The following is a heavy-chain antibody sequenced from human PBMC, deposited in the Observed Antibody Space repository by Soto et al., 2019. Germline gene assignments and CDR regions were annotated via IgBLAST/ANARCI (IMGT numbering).Heavy chain of an antibody. Sequence: GGSLRLSCAASGFTFDDYAMHWVRQAPGKGLEWVSLISGDGGSTYYADSVKGRFTISRDNSKNSLYLQMNSLRTEDTALYYCALSKYSSSSDAFDIWGQGTMVTVSS. D-gene: IGHD6-6*01. V-gene: IGHV3-43*02. CDR1: GFTFDDYA. CDR3: ALSKYSSSSDAFDI. J-gene: IGHJ3*02. CDR2: ISGDGGST.